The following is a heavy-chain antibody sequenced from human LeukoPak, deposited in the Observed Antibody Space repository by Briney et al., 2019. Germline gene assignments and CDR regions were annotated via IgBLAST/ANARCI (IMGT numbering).Heavy chain of an antibody. V-gene: IGHV6-1*01. CDR1: GDSISSNNTA. D-gene: IGHD4-23*01. CDR3: ARDDYGGNPLDY. J-gene: IGHJ4*02. CDR2: TYYRSQWDS. Sequence: SQTLSLTCAISGDSISSNNTAWNWIRQSPSRGLEWQGRTYYRSQWDSNYAVSVRSRIIINPDTSKNQFSLKLSSVTAADTAVYYCARDDYGGNPLDYWGQGTLVTVSS.